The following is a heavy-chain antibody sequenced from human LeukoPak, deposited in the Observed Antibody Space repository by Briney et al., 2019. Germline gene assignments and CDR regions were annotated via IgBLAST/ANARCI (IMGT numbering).Heavy chain of an antibody. D-gene: IGHD6-6*01. Sequence: SETLSLTCAVYGGSFSGYYWSWIRQPPGKGLEWIGEINHSGSTNYNPSPKSRVTISVDTSKNQFSLKLSSVTAADTAVYYCARPRTAWYSSSSYYYYGMDVWGQGTTVTVSS. CDR3: ARPRTAWYSSSSYYYYGMDV. V-gene: IGHV4-34*01. CDR2: INHSGST. J-gene: IGHJ6*02. CDR1: GGSFSGYY.